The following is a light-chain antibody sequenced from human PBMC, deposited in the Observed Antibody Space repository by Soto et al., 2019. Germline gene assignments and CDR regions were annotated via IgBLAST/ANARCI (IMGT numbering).Light chain of an antibody. CDR3: CSYAGSYTWV. Sequence: SALTQPRSVSGSPGQSVTISCTGTSSDVGGYNYVPWYQQHPGKAPKLMIYDVSKRPSGVPDRFSGSKSGNTASLTISGLQAEDEADYYCCSYAGSYTWVFGGGTKVTVL. V-gene: IGLV2-11*01. CDR1: SSDVGGYNY. J-gene: IGLJ3*02. CDR2: DVS.